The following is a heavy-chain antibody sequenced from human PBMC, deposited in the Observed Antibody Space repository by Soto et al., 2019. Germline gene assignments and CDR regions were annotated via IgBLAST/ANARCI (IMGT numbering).Heavy chain of an antibody. CDR3: ARVAAARGFSPDFDY. V-gene: IGHV3-48*01. J-gene: IGHJ4*02. Sequence: GGSLRLSCAASGFTFSSYSMNWVRQAPGKGLEWVSYISSSSNTIYYADSVKGRLTISRDNAKNSLYLQMNSLRAEDTAVYYCARVAAARGFSPDFDYWGQGTLVTVSS. D-gene: IGHD6-13*01. CDR1: GFTFSSYS. CDR2: ISSSSNTI.